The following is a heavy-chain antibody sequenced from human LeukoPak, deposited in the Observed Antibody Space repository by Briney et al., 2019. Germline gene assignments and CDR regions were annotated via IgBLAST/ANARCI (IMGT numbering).Heavy chain of an antibody. CDR3: AKFGLAGSGRFHDASDM. Sequence: GGSLRLSCAASGFTFSSYAMHWVRQAPGKGLEWVAVISYDGSNKYYADSVKGRFTISRDNSKNTLYLVMNSLRVDDTAVYYCAKFGLAGSGRFHDASDMWGRGTMVTVSS. CDR1: GFTFSSYA. J-gene: IGHJ3*02. D-gene: IGHD3-10*01. V-gene: IGHV3-30-3*02. CDR2: ISYDGSNK.